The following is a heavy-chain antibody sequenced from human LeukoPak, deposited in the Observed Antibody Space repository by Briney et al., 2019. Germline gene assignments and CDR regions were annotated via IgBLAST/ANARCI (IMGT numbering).Heavy chain of an antibody. D-gene: IGHD3-10*01. CDR1: GFTFSSYS. CDR3: AKAAGSGNTRYFYYYMDV. CDR2: ISDSGGST. V-gene: IGHV3-23*01. Sequence: GGSPRLSCAASGFTFSSYSMNWVRQAPGKGLEWASAISDSGGSTYYADSVKGRFSISRDNSKNTLYLQMNSLRAEDTAVYYCAKAAGSGNTRYFYYYMDVWGKGTTVIISS. J-gene: IGHJ6*03.